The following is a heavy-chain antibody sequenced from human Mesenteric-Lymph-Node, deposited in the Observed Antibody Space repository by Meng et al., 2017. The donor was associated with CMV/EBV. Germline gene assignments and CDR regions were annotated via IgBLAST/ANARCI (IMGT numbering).Heavy chain of an antibody. CDR2: ISYDGGDK. D-gene: IGHD4-11*01. Sequence: GESLKISCAASGVTFSDYYMSWIRQAPGTGLEWVAMISYDGGDKYYADSVKGRFTMSRDNSKNTLYLQMNSLRTEDTAVYSCTKDRWGRMTTETGMDVWGQGTTVTVSS. J-gene: IGHJ6*02. V-gene: IGHV3-30*18. CDR1: GVTFSDYY. CDR3: TKDRWGRMTTETGMDV.